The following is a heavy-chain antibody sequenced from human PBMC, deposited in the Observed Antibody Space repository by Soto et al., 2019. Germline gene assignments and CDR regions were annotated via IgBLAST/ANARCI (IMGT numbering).Heavy chain of an antibody. CDR3: ARHGLVRGVINFNWFDP. Sequence: SETLSLTCTVSGGSISSSSYYWGWIRQPPGKGLEWIGSIYYSGSTYYNPSLKSRVTISVDTSKNQFSLKLSSVTAADTAVYYCARHGLVRGVINFNWFDPWGQGTLVTVSS. CDR2: IYYSGST. D-gene: IGHD3-10*01. CDR1: GGSISSSSYY. J-gene: IGHJ5*02. V-gene: IGHV4-39*01.